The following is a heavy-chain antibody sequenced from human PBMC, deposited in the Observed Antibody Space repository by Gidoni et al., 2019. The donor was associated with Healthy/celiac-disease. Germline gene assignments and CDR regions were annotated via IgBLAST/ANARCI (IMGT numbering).Heavy chain of an antibody. J-gene: IGHJ6*02. CDR3: TRQTNDYSNYVPYYYYGMDV. V-gene: IGHV3-73*01. Sequence: AYAASVKGRFTISRDDSKNTAYLQMNSLKTEDTAVYYCTRQTNDYSNYVPYYYYGMDVWGQGTTVTVSS. D-gene: IGHD4-4*01.